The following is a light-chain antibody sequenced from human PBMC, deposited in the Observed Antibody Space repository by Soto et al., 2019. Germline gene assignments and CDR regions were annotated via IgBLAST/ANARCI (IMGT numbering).Light chain of an antibody. CDR2: KAS. J-gene: IGKJ1*01. V-gene: IGKV1-5*03. Sequence: IQMTQSPSTLSASVGDRVTITCRASQSISSWLAWYQQKPGKAPKLLIYKASTLESGVPSRFSGSGSGTEFTLTISSLQPDDFATYYCQQYNTYWTFGQGTKVEIK. CDR3: QQYNTYWT. CDR1: QSISSW.